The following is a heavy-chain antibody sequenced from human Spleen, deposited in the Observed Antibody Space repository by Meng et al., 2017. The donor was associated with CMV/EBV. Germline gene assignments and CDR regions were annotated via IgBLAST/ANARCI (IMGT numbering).Heavy chain of an antibody. D-gene: IGHD2-2*01. CDR3: AKGAVSALGYCSSTSGYVDY. Sequence: GGSLRLSCAASGFTFDDYGMSWVRQAPGKGLEWVSGINWNGDNTGYADSVKGRFTISRDNAKNSLYLQMNSLRAEDAAVYYCAKGAVSALGYCSSTSGYVDYWGQGTLVTVSS. CDR1: GFTFDDYG. J-gene: IGHJ4*02. CDR2: INWNGDNT. V-gene: IGHV3-20*04.